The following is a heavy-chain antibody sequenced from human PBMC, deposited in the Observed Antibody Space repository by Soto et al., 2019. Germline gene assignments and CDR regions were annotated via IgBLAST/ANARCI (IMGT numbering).Heavy chain of an antibody. Sequence: PSETLSLTCTVSGGSISSGHYYWSWIRQPPGKGLEWIGYIYYSGITYYNPSLKSRVTISVDTSKNQFSLKLSSVTAADTAVYYCARGYDSSGYYYGIFDYWGQGTLVTVSS. V-gene: IGHV4-30-4*01. CDR2: IYYSGIT. CDR1: GGSISSGHYY. CDR3: ARGYDSSGYYYGIFDY. D-gene: IGHD3-22*01. J-gene: IGHJ4*01.